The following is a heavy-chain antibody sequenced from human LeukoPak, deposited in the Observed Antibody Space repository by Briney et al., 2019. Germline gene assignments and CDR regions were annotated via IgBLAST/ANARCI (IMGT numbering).Heavy chain of an antibody. CDR2: FDPADGKT. CDR3: ATSPAYCGGDCPRGDAFDI. Sequence: ASVKVSCKVSGYTLTELSMHWVRQAPGKGLEWMGGFDPADGKTIYAQKFQGRVTMTEDTSTDTAYMELSSLRSEDTAVYYCATSPAYCGGDCPRGDAFDIWGQGTMVTVSS. D-gene: IGHD2-21*02. J-gene: IGHJ3*02. CDR1: GYTLTELS. V-gene: IGHV1-24*01.